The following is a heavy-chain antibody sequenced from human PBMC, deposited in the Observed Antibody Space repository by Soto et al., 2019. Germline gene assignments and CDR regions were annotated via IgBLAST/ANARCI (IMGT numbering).Heavy chain of an antibody. CDR3: AIYMVTSAYWYYFDY. CDR1: GYTFTGYY. CDR2: INPNSGGT. V-gene: IGHV1-2*04. Sequence: GASVKVSCKASGYTFTGYYMHWVRQAPGQGLEWMGWINPNSGGTNYAQKFQGWVTMTRDTSISTAYMELSRLRSDETAVYYCAIYMVTSAYWYYFDYLGKGPLVTV. J-gene: IGHJ4*02. D-gene: IGHD3-22*01.